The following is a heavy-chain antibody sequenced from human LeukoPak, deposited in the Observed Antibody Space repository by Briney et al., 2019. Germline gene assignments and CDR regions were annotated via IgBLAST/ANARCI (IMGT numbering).Heavy chain of an antibody. D-gene: IGHD4-17*01. CDR3: AREWMYGDYGTFNY. CDR2: INPNSGGT. V-gene: IGHV1-2*02. J-gene: IGHJ4*02. Sequence: GASVKVSCKASGYTFTDYYIHWVRQAPGQGLEWMGWINPNSGGTNYAQKFQGRVTMTRDTSISTAYMELSRLRSYDRALYYCAREWMYGDYGTFNYWGQGPLVTVSS. CDR1: GYTFTDYY.